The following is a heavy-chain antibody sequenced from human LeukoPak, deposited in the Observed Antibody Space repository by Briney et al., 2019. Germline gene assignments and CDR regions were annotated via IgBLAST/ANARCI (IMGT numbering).Heavy chain of an antibody. CDR3: ARESHAAFDY. D-gene: IGHD2-15*01. Sequence: PGGSLRLSCAASGFTFSSYSMNWVRQAPGKGLEWVSSISSSSVYMYYADSVKGRFTISRDNAKNSLYLQMNSPRAEDTAVYYCARESHAAFDYWGQGTLVIVSS. CDR2: ISSSSVYM. V-gene: IGHV3-21*06. J-gene: IGHJ4*02. CDR1: GFTFSSYS.